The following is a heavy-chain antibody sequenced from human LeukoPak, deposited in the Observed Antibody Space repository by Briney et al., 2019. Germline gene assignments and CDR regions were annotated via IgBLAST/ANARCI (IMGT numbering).Heavy chain of an antibody. CDR2: IYYSGST. CDR1: GGSISSYY. J-gene: IGHJ6*02. Sequence: SETLSLTCTVSGGSISSYYWSWIRQPPGKGLEWIGYIYYSGSTNYNPSLKSRVTISVDTSKNQFSLKLSSVTAADTAVYYCASSSRDGYKYGMDVWGQGTTVTVSS. V-gene: IGHV4-59*08. D-gene: IGHD5-24*01. CDR3: ASSSRDGYKYGMDV.